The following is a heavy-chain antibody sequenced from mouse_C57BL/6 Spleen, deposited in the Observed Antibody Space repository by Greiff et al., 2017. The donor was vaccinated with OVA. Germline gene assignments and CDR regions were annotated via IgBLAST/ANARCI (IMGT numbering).Heavy chain of an antibody. Sequence: VQLQQPGAELVRPGTSVKLSCKASGYTFTSYWMHWVKQRPGQGLEWIGVIDPSDSYTNYNQKFKGKATLTVDTSSSTAYMQLSSLTSEDSAVYYCARITYYYGSSYDQNFFDYWGQGTTLTVSS. J-gene: IGHJ2*01. CDR2: IDPSDSYT. V-gene: IGHV1-59*01. CDR1: GYTFTSYW. D-gene: IGHD1-1*01. CDR3: ARITYYYGSSYDQNFFDY.